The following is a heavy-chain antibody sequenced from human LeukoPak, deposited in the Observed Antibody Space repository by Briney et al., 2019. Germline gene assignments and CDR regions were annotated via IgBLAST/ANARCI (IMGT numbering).Heavy chain of an antibody. CDR1: GFSLSTSGMC. Sequence: SGPTLVNPTQTLTLTCTFSGFSLSTSGMCVSWIRQPPGEALEWLARIDWDDDKYYSTSLKTRLTISKDTSKNQVVLTMTNMDPVDTATYYCARSSSVAAAGTYPDYWGQGTLVTVSS. CDR3: ARSSSVAAAGTYPDY. CDR2: IDWDDDK. D-gene: IGHD6-13*01. J-gene: IGHJ4*02. V-gene: IGHV2-70*11.